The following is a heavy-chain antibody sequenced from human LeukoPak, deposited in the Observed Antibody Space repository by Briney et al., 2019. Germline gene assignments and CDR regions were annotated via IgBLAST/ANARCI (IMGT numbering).Heavy chain of an antibody. V-gene: IGHV3-20*04. CDR3: ARDYGIAAAGEGDTDY. D-gene: IGHD6-13*01. J-gene: IGHJ4*02. CDR2: INWNGGST. Sequence: GGSLRLSCAASGFTFDDYGMSWVRQAPGKGLEWVSGINWNGGSTGYVDSVKGRFTISRDNAKNSLYLQMNSLRAEDTALYYCARDYGIAAAGEGDTDYWGQGTLVTVSS. CDR1: GFTFDDYG.